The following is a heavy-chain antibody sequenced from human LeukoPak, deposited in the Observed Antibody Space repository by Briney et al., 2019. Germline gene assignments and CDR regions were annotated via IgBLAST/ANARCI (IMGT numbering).Heavy chain of an antibody. V-gene: IGHV4-59*01. Sequence: SETLSLTCTVSGGSISSYYWSWIRQPPGKGLEWIGYIYYSGSTNYNPSLKSRVTISVDTSKNQFSLKLSSVTAADTAVYYCARVYYDFWSGRGRYFWGQGTLVTVSS. CDR3: ARVYYDFWSGRGRYF. D-gene: IGHD3-3*01. CDR1: GGSISSYY. CDR2: IYYSGST. J-gene: IGHJ4*02.